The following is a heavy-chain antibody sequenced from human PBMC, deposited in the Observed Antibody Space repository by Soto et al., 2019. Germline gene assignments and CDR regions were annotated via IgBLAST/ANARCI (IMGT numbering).Heavy chain of an antibody. D-gene: IGHD4-4*01. CDR3: AREGTVTTSYYYYYGMDV. Sequence: QVQLVQSGAEVKKPGSSVKVSCKASGSTFSSYAISWVRQAPGQGLEWMGGIIPIFGTANYAQKFQGRVTITADESTSTAYMELSSLRSEDTAVYYCAREGTVTTSYYYYYGMDVWGQGTTVTVSS. V-gene: IGHV1-69*01. CDR1: GSTFSSYA. CDR2: IIPIFGTA. J-gene: IGHJ6*02.